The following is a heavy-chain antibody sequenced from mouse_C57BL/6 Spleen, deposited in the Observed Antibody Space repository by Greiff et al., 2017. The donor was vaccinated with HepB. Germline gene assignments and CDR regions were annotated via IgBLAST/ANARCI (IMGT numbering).Heavy chain of an antibody. CDR3: ARDHLLLPFAY. D-gene: IGHD1-1*01. V-gene: IGHV3-6*01. CDR1: GYSITSGYY. J-gene: IGHJ3*01. Sequence: ESGPGLVKPSQSLSLTCSVTGYSITSGYYWNWIRQFPGNKLEWMGYISYDGSNNYNPSLKNRISITRDTSKNQFFLKLNSVTTEDTATYYCARDHLLLPFAYWGQGTLVTVSA. CDR2: ISYDGSN.